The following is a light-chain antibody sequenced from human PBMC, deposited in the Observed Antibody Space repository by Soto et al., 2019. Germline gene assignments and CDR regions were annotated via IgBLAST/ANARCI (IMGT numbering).Light chain of an antibody. J-gene: IGLJ3*02. CDR3: QSYDNSLSGWV. CDR1: SSNIGAGYD. CDR2: GNT. V-gene: IGLV1-40*01. Sequence: QSALTQPPSVPGAPGQRVTISCTGSSSNIGAGYDIHWYQQLPGTAPKLLVYGNTHRPSGVPDRFSGSKSGTSASLAITGLQAEDEAHYYCQSYDNSLSGWVFGGGTKVTVL.